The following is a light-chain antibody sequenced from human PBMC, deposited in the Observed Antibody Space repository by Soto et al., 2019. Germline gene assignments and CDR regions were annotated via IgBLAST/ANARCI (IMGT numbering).Light chain of an antibody. Sequence: DVQMTQSPSTLSASVGDRVTITCRASHSISKYLAWFQQKPGKAPKLLIYAASTLQSGVPSRFSGSGSGTDFTLTISCLQSEDFATYYCQQYYSYPITFGQGTRLEIK. J-gene: IGKJ5*01. CDR3: QQYYSYPIT. CDR2: AAS. V-gene: IGKV1-16*01. CDR1: HSISKY.